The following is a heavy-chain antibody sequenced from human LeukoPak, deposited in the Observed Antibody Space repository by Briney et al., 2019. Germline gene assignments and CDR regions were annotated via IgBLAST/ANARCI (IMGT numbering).Heavy chain of an antibody. CDR2: IWYDGSNK. V-gene: IGHV3-33*01. D-gene: IGHD3-3*01. J-gene: IGHJ4*02. CDR3: ARGALRFLEWLSWLDY. CDR1: GFTFSSYG. Sequence: GRSLRLSCAASGFTFSSYGMHWVRQAPGKGLEWVAVIWYDGSNKYYADSVKGRFTISRDNSKNTLYLQMNSLRAEDTAVYYCARGALRFLEWLSWLDYWGQGTLVTVSS.